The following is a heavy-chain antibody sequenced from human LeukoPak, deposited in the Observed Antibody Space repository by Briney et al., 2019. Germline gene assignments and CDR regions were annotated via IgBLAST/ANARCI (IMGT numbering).Heavy chain of an antibody. D-gene: IGHD3-16*01. J-gene: IGHJ4*02. V-gene: IGHV1-46*01. CDR2: INPSSGST. Sequence: ASVTVSCKATGYIFTSYYMHWVRQAPGQGLDWMAIINPSSGSTNYAQQFQGRVTMTRDTSTSTVHMELSSLRSDDTAVYYCARMGEQQSFDYWGQGTLVTVSS. CDR3: ARMGEQQSFDY. CDR1: GYIFTSYY.